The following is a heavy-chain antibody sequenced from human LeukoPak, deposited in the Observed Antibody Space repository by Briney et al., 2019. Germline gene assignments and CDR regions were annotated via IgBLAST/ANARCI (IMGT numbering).Heavy chain of an antibody. Sequence: GGSLRLSCAASGFTFSSYAMSWVRQAPGKGLEWVSAISGSGGSTYYADSVKGRFTISRDNSKNTQYLQMNSLRAEDTAVYYCAKDSSSWYVYFDYWGQGTLVTVSS. CDR3: AKDSSSWYVYFDY. J-gene: IGHJ4*02. V-gene: IGHV3-23*01. D-gene: IGHD6-13*01. CDR2: ISGSGGST. CDR1: GFTFSSYA.